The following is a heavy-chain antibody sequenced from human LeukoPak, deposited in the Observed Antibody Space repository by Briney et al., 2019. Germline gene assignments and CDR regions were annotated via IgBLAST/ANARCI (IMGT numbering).Heavy chain of an antibody. V-gene: IGHV4-59*01. Sequence: SETLSLTCTVSGGSISSYYWSWIRQPPGKGLEWIGYIYYSGSTNYNPSLKSRVTISVDTSKNQFSLKLSSVTAADTAVYYCARDGYYDSSGYNYAFDIWGQGTMVTVSS. D-gene: IGHD3-22*01. CDR2: IYYSGST. CDR1: GGSISSYY. J-gene: IGHJ3*02. CDR3: ARDGYYDSSGYNYAFDI.